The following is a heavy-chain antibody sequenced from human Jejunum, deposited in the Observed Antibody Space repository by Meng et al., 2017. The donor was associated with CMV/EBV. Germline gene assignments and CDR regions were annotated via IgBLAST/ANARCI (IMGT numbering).Heavy chain of an antibody. V-gene: IGHV4-39*07. CDR3: ARGKDLYSWFDP. CDR1: GGPISSSTYF. D-gene: IGHD1-26*01. Sequence: TVSGGPISSSTYFWGWIRQPPGKGLEWIGSMYYSGSTYYNPSLKSRVTISVDTSKNQFSLKLSSVTAADTAVYYCARGKDLYSWFDPWGQGTLVTVSS. CDR2: MYYSGST. J-gene: IGHJ5*02.